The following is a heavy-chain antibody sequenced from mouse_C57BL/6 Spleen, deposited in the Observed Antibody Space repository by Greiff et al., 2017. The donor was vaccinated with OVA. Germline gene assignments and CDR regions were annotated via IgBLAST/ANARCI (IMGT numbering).Heavy chain of an antibody. D-gene: IGHD1-1*01. J-gene: IGHJ1*03. Sequence: QVQLKQPGAELVKPGASVKMSCKASGYTFTSYWITWVKQRPGQGLEWIGDIYPGSGSTNYNEKFKSKATLTVDTSSSTAYMQLSSLTSEDSAVYYCARIYYGSSYDYWYFDVWGTGTTVTVSS. CDR2: IYPGSGST. CDR1: GYTFTSYW. CDR3: ARIYYGSSYDYWYFDV. V-gene: IGHV1-55*01.